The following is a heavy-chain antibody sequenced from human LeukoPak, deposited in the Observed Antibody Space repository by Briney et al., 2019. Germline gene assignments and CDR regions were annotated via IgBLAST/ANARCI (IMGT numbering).Heavy chain of an antibody. CDR1: GFTFSSYA. Sequence: PGGSLRLSCAASGFTFSSYAMHWVRQAPGKGLEWVAVISYDGSNKYYADSVKGRFTISRDNSKNTLYLQMNSLRAEDTAAYYCAKDYRPHDFWSGLVDYWGQGTLVTVSS. V-gene: IGHV3-30*04. J-gene: IGHJ4*02. CDR3: AKDYRPHDFWSGLVDY. CDR2: ISYDGSNK. D-gene: IGHD3-3*01.